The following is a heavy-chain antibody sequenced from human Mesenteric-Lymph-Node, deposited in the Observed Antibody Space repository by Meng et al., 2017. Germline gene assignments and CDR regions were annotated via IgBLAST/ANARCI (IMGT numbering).Heavy chain of an antibody. D-gene: IGHD1-26*01. CDR1: GGTFSSYA. CDR3: ARVEWELRADY. J-gene: IGHJ4*02. Sequence: ASVKVSCKASGGTFSSYAISWVRQAPGQGLEWMGWISAYNGNTNYAQKLQGRVTMTTDTSTSTAYMELRSLRSDDTAVYYCARVEWELRADYWGQGTLVTVSS. V-gene: IGHV1-18*01. CDR2: ISAYNGNT.